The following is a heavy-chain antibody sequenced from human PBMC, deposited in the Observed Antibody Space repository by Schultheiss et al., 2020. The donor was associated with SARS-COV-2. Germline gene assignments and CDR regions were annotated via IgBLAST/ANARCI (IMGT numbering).Heavy chain of an antibody. CDR1: GGSISSSSYY. CDR2: IYYSGST. V-gene: IGHV4-39*01. Sequence: SETLSLTCTVSGGSISSSSYYWGWIRQPPGKGLEWIGSIYYSGSTYYNPSLKSRVTISVDTSKNQFSLKLSSVTAADTAVYYCARRSGITGNHGWFDPWGQGALVTVAS. CDR3: ARRSGITGNHGWFDP. D-gene: IGHD1-20*01. J-gene: IGHJ5*02.